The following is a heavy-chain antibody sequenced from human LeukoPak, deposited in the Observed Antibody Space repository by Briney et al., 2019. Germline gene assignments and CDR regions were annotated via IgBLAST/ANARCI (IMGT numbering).Heavy chain of an antibody. CDR2: ISYDGSKK. D-gene: IGHD5-18*01. Sequence: GRALRLSCAASGFTFSRYGMHWVRQAACKGLEGAAIISYDGSKKYYADSVKGRFTISRDNSKSTLYLQMNSLSTEDTAVYYCAKGRTQLWLDDAFDIWGQGTMVTVSS. CDR3: AKGRTQLWLDDAFDI. CDR1: GFTFSRYG. J-gene: IGHJ3*02. V-gene: IGHV3-30*18.